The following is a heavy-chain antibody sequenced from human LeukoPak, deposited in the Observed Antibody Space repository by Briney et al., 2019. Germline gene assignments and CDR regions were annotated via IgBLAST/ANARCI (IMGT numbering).Heavy chain of an antibody. Sequence: GGSLRLSRAASGFTFSSYEMNWVRQAPGKGLEWVSYISSSGSTIYYADSVKGRFTISRDNAKNSLYLQMNSLRAEDTAVYYCAREESLLQQSYFDYWGQGTLVTVSS. J-gene: IGHJ4*02. D-gene: IGHD6-13*01. V-gene: IGHV3-48*03. CDR3: AREESLLQQSYFDY. CDR1: GFTFSSYE. CDR2: ISSSGSTI.